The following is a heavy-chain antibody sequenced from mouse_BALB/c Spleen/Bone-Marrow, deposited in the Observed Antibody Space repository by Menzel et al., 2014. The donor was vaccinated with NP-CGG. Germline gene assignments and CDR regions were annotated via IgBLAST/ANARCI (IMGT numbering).Heavy chain of an antibody. J-gene: IGHJ4*01. CDR3: ARYRYYGSSYAMDY. Sequence: VQLQQSGAELVKPGASVKLSCTASGFNIKDTYMHWVKQRPEQGLEWIGRIDPANGNTKYDPKFQGKATITADTSSNTAYLHLSSLTSEDTAVYYCARYRYYGSSYAMDYWGQGTSVTVPS. CDR1: GFNIKDTY. CDR2: IDPANGNT. V-gene: IGHV14-3*02. D-gene: IGHD1-1*01.